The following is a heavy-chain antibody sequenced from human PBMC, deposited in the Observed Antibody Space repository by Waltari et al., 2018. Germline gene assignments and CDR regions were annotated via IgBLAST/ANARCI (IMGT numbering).Heavy chain of an antibody. D-gene: IGHD2-2*02. J-gene: IGHJ4*02. V-gene: IGHV5-51*01. Sequence: EVQLVQSGAEVKKPGESLKISCKTSGYGFTHYWVAWVRQMPGSGLEWMGIIYPADSHTKYSPSFQGLVSISADESINTAYLQWNALKASDTAIYYCARQDCVGTTCYIDSWGQGTLVTVSS. CDR2: IYPADSHT. CDR1: GYGFTHYW. CDR3: ARQDCVGTTCYIDS.